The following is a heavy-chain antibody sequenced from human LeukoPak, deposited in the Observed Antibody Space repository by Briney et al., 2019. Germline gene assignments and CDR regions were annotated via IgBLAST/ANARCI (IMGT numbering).Heavy chain of an antibody. CDR3: ARVGVAAAGTTGYFDY. CDR1: GYTFTSYG. Sequence: ASVKVSCKASGYTFTSYGISWVRQAPGQGLEWMGWISAYNGNTNYAQKFQGRVTITADESTSTAYMELSSLRSEDTAVYYCARVGVAAAGTTGYFDYWGQGTLVTVSS. D-gene: IGHD6-13*01. V-gene: IGHV1-18*01. CDR2: ISAYNGNT. J-gene: IGHJ4*02.